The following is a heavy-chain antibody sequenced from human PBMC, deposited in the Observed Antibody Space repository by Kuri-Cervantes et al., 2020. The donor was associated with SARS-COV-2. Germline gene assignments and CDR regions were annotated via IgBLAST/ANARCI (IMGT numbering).Heavy chain of an antibody. CDR2: ISSGSSTI. CDR3: ARDPHITLIRGAYFDL. CDR1: GFTFSTYS. J-gene: IGHJ2*01. V-gene: IGHV3-48*01. D-gene: IGHD3-10*01. Sequence: GESLKISCAASGFTFSTYSMNWVRQAPGKGLEWVSYISSGSSTIYYTDSVKGRFTISRDNASNSLYLQMNSLRAEDTAVYYCARDPHITLIRGAYFDLWGRGTLVTVSS.